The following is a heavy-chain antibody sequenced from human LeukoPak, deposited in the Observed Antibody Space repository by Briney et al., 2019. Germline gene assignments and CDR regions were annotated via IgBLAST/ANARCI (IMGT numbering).Heavy chain of an antibody. CDR1: GFTFSSYS. V-gene: IGHV3-21*04. CDR2: ISSSSSYI. D-gene: IGHD1-26*01. CDR3: ASYIVGATEGHDY. Sequence: GGSLRLSCAASGFTFSSYSMNWVRQAPGKGLEWVSSISSSSSYIYYADSVKGRFTISRDNAKNSLYLQMNSLRAEDTAVYYCASYIVGATEGHDYWGQGTLVTVSS. J-gene: IGHJ4*02.